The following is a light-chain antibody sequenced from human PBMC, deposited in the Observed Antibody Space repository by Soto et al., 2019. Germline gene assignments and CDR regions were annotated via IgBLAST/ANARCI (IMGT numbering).Light chain of an antibody. Sequence: DIQMTQSPSSLSASVGDRVTITCRASQSISSYLNWYQQKPGKAPKLLIYAASSLKSGVPSRFSGSGSGTDFTLTISSQQPEDVATYYCQQSYSTPYTVGQGTKLEIK. CDR1: QSISSY. CDR3: QQSYSTPYT. CDR2: AAS. J-gene: IGKJ2*01. V-gene: IGKV1-39*01.